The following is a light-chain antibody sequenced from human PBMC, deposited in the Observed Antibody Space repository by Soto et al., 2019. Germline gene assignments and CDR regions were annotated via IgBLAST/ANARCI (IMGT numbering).Light chain of an antibody. Sequence: EILFTHSPGTPSLSPGERATLSFTASQTVTSDYLAWYQQKPGQAPRLLIYGASDRATGIPDRFSASGSGTDFTLTISSLEPEDFALYYCQHRANWPLTFGGGTKVDIK. J-gene: IGKJ4*01. V-gene: IGKV3D-20*02. CDR3: QHRANWPLT. CDR2: GAS. CDR1: QTVTSDY.